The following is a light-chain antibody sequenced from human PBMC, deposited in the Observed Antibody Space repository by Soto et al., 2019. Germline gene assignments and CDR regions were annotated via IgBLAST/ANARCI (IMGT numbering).Light chain of an antibody. CDR2: SVS. CDR3: QQTYSTPLYT. Sequence: EIQMTQSPSSLSASVGERVTITCRASQSIDSYLNWYQQKPGKAPKLLINSVSNLQSGVPSSFSGSGSGTDFSLTVSSLQPEDSAAYYCQQTYSTPLYTFGQGTKLAIK. J-gene: IGKJ2*01. CDR1: QSIDSY. V-gene: IGKV1-39*01.